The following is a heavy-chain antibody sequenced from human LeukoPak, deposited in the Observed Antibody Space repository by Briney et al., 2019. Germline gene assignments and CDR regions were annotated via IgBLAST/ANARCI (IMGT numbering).Heavy chain of an antibody. CDR2: FYSDGSRT. CDR1: GFTLSSNW. J-gene: IGHJ3*02. Sequence: QSGGSLRLSCAGSGFTLSSNWMHWVRQAPGKGLVWVSRFYSDGSRTNDADSVKGRFTISGDNAKNTQYLQMHSLRAEDTAVYYCARSGRGGAFDIWGQGTMVTVSS. V-gene: IGHV3-74*01. D-gene: IGHD1-26*01. CDR3: ARSGRGGAFDI.